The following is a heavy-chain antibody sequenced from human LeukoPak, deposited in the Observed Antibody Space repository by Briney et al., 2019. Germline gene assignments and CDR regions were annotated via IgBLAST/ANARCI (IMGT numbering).Heavy chain of an antibody. CDR3: AKRGPAGAGKSPDYFDY. V-gene: IGHV3-23*01. CDR1: GFTFSSYV. D-gene: IGHD6-19*01. J-gene: IGHJ4*02. Sequence: GESLRLSCAASGFTFSSYVMSWVRQAPGKGLEWVSAIIGSGDRTYYADSVKGRFTISRDNSKNTVYLQMNSLRAEDTAVYYCAKRGPAGAGKSPDYFDYWGQGTLVTVSS. CDR2: IIGSGDRT.